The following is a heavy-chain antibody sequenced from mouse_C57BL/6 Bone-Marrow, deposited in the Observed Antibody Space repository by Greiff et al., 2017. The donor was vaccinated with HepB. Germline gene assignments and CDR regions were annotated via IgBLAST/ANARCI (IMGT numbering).Heavy chain of an antibody. V-gene: IGHV1-76*01. CDR1: GYTFTDYY. D-gene: IGHD2-1*01. CDR2: IYPGSGNT. CDR3: ARDHYGTGWYFDV. Sequence: QVQLKESGAELVRPGASVKLSCKASGYTFTDYYINWVKQRPGQGLEWIARIYPGSGNTYYNEKFKGKATLTAEKSSSTAYMQLSSLTSEDSAVYFCARDHYGTGWYFDVWGTGTTVTVSS. J-gene: IGHJ1*03.